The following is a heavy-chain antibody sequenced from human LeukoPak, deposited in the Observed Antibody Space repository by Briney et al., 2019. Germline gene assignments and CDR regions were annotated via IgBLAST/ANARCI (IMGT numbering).Heavy chain of an antibody. D-gene: IGHD3-3*01. CDR3: ARLYRDDFWSGYSTHFDY. CDR2: IYYSGST. Sequence: PSETLSLTCTVSGGSISPYYWSWIRQPPAKGLEWIGYIYYSGSTNYNPSLKSRVTISVDTSKNQFSLKLSSVTAADTAVYYCARLYRDDFWSGYSTHFDYWGQGTLVTVSA. CDR1: GGSISPYY. J-gene: IGHJ4*02. V-gene: IGHV4-59*01.